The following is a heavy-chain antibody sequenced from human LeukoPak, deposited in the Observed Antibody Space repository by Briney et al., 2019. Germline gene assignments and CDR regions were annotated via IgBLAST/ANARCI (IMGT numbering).Heavy chain of an antibody. CDR2: MNPNSGNT. Sequence: EASVKVSCKASGYTFTSYDINWVRQATGQGLEWMGWMNPNSGNTGYAQKFQGRVTMTRNTSISTAYMELSSLRSEDTAVYYCARASTWERDYYYMDVWGKGTTVTVSS. CDR3: ARASTWERDYYYMDV. D-gene: IGHD1-26*01. CDR1: GYTFTSYD. V-gene: IGHV1-8*01. J-gene: IGHJ6*03.